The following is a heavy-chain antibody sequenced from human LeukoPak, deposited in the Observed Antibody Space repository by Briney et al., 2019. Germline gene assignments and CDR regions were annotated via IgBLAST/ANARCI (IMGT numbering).Heavy chain of an antibody. CDR3: ARAEGSGSSFDY. V-gene: IGHV3-74*01. CDR1: GFTFSSHW. CDR2: IKSDGSII. Sequence: GGSLRLSCAAPGFTFSSHWMHWVRQAPGKGLVWVSHIKSDGSIINYADSVKGRFTISKDNAKNTLYLQMNSLRAEDTAVYYCARAEGSGSSFDYWGQGTLVTVSS. J-gene: IGHJ4*02. D-gene: IGHD3-10*01.